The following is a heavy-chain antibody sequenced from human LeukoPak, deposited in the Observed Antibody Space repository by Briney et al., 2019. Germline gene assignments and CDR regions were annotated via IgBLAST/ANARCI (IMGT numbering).Heavy chain of an antibody. D-gene: IGHD7-27*01. CDR3: ARGFRGDNFDY. CDR2: IYYSGST. Sequence: PSETLSLTCTVSGGSISSSSYYWGWIRQPPGKGLEWTGSIYYSGSTYYNPSLKSRVTISVDTSKNQFSLKLSSVTAADTAVYYCARGFRGDNFDYWGQGTLVTVSS. J-gene: IGHJ4*02. CDR1: GGSISSSSYY. V-gene: IGHV4-39*07.